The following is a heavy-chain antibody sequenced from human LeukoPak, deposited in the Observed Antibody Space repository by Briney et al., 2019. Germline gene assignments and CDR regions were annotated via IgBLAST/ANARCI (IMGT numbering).Heavy chain of an antibody. CDR3: ARGTQYCSSTSCYEIDY. CDR1: GYTCTSYG. V-gene: IGHV1-2*02. D-gene: IGHD2-2*01. Sequence: GASVKVSCKASGYTCTSYGISWVRQAPGQGLEWMGWINPNSGGTNYAQKFQGRVTMTRDTSISTAYMELSRLRSDGTAVYYCARGTQYCSSTSCYEIDYWGQGTLVTVSS. J-gene: IGHJ4*02. CDR2: INPNSGGT.